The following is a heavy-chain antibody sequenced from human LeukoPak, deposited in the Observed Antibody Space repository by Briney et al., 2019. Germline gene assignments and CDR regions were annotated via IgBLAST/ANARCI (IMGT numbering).Heavy chain of an antibody. D-gene: IGHD3-22*01. Sequence: SQTLSLTCTVSGGSISSGGYYWSWIRQHPGKGLEWLGYIYYSGSTYYNPSLRSRVTISVDTSKNQFALKLSSVTAADTAVYYCAREGYYGSSGYYSYWGQGTLVTVSS. CDR2: IYYSGST. CDR3: AREGYYGSSGYYSY. J-gene: IGHJ4*02. V-gene: IGHV4-31*03. CDR1: GGSISSGGYY.